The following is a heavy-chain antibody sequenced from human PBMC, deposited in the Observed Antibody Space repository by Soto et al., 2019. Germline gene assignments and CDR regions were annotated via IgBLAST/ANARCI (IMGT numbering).Heavy chain of an antibody. D-gene: IGHD2-2*02. CDR1: GFTFDDYA. CDR3: AKDTALGYCSSTSCYTLDY. CDR2: ISWDGGST. V-gene: IGHV3-43D*04. Sequence: EVQLVESGGVVVQPGGSLRLSCAASGFTFDDYAMHWVRQAPGKGLEWVSLISWDGGSTYYADSVKGRFTISRDNSKNSLYLQMNSLRAEDTALYYCAKDTALGYCSSTSCYTLDYWGQGTLVTVSS. J-gene: IGHJ4*02.